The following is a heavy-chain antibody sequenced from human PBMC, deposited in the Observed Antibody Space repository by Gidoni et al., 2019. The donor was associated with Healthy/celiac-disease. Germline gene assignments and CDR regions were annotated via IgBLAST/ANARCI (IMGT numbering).Heavy chain of an antibody. CDR3: ARDQVESRPYSGLTGVDY. D-gene: IGHD1-26*01. Sequence: EVQLVESGGGLVQPGGSLRLSCAASGFTFSSYWMHWVRQAPGKGRVWVSRINSDGSSTSYADSVKGRFTISRDNAKNTLYLQMNSLRAEDTAVYYCARDQVESRPYSGLTGVDYWGQGTLVTVSS. J-gene: IGHJ4*02. CDR2: INSDGSST. CDR1: GFTFSSYW. V-gene: IGHV3-74*01.